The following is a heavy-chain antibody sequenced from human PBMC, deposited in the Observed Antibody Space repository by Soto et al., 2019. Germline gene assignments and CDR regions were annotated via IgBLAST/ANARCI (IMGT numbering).Heavy chain of an antibody. CDR3: VNWNDEDVD. CDR1: GFTFSTYP. V-gene: IGHV3-23*01. J-gene: IGHJ4*01. CDR2: IHGSGETT. D-gene: IGHD1-1*01. Sequence: EMQLLESGGGLVQPGGSLRLSCAASGFTFSTYPMAWVRQAPGKGLEWVSSIHGSGETTYYADSVKGRFTISRDNSKNTVSLQMDNLRVEDTATYFCVNWNDEDVDWGQGTLVAVSS.